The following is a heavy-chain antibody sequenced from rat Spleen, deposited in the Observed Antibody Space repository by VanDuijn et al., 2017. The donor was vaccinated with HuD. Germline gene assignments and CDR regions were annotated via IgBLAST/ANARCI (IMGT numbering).Heavy chain of an antibody. Sequence: EVQLVESGGGLVQPGRSMKLSCAASGFTFRNYDMAWVRQAPTKGLEWVASISYDGSGTYYQNSVKGRFTISRDNAKSTLYLQMDSLRSEDTATYYCARRGPDWYFDFWGPGTMVTVSS. CDR2: ISYDGSGT. CDR1: GFTFRNYD. CDR3: ARRGPDWYFDF. J-gene: IGHJ1*01. V-gene: IGHV5-25*01.